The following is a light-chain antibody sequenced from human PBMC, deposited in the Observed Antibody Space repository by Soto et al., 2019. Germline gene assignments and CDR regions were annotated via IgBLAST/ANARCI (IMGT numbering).Light chain of an antibody. CDR2: RAT. CDR1: QSVTSN. J-gene: IGKJ1*01. CDR3: QQYDNWPLT. V-gene: IGKV3-15*01. Sequence: EIVMTQSPATLSVSPGERATLSCRASQSVTSNLAWYQHKPGQAPRLLIYRATARAAGIPARFGGSGSGTDFTLTISSLQSEDFAIYYCQQYDNWPLTFGQGTKVKIK.